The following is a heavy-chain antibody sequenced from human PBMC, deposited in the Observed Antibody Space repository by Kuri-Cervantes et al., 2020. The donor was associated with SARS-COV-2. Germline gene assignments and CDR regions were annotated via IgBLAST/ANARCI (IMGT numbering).Heavy chain of an antibody. V-gene: IGHV2-5*01. D-gene: IGHD3-10*01. CDR3: AHSPPPPRKIITMVRGVINYFDY. J-gene: IGHJ4*02. CDR2: IYWNDDK. Sequence: SGSTLVKPTQTLTLTCTFSGFSLRTSGVGVGWIRQPPGKALEWLALIYWNDDKRYSPSLKSRLTITKDTSRNQVVLTMTNMDPVDTATYYCAHSPPPPRKIITMVRGVINYFDYWGQGTPVTVSS. CDR1: GFSLRTSGVG.